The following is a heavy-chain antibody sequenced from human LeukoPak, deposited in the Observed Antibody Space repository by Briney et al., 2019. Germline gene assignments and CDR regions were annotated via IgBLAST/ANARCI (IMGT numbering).Heavy chain of an antibody. CDR3: AIQQVNLFDY. CDR2: IRYDGSNK. V-gene: IGHV3-30*02. J-gene: IGHJ4*02. Sequence: PGGSLRLSCVASGFTFSSYGMHWVRQAPGKGLEWVAFIRYDGSNKYYADSVKGRFTISRDNAKNSLYLQMNSLRAEDTAVYFCAIQQVNLFDYWGQGTLVTVSS. D-gene: IGHD6-13*01. CDR1: GFTFSSYG.